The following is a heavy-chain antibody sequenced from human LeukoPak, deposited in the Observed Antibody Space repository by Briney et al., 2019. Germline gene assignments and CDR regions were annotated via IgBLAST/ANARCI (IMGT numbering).Heavy chain of an antibody. CDR3: ARDGYNSDAFDI. V-gene: IGHV3-53*01. CDR2: IYSGGST. J-gene: IGHJ3*02. Sequence: GGSLRLSCAASGFTVSSNYMSWVRQAPGRGLEWVSVIYSGGSTYYADSVKGRFTISRDNSKNTLYLQMNSLRAEDTAVYYCARDGYNSDAFDIWGQGTMVTVSS. D-gene: IGHD5-24*01. CDR1: GFTVSSNY.